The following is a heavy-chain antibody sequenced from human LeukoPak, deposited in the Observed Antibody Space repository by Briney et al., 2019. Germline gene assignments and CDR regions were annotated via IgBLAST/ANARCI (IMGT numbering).Heavy chain of an antibody. CDR3: AGETGSDGVSWGLAY. CDR1: GFTFSTTW. J-gene: IGHJ4*02. CDR2: INSDGSDT. D-gene: IGHD1-14*01. Sequence: PGGSLRLSCAASGFTFSTTWMHWARQAPGKGLVWVSHINSDGSDTNHADSVRGRFTISRDNAKNMLSLQMSSLTVEDTAVYYCAGETGSDGVSWGLAYWGQGTLVTVSS. V-gene: IGHV3-74*01.